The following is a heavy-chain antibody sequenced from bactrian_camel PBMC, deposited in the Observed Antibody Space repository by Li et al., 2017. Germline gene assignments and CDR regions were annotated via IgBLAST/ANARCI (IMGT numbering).Heavy chain of an antibody. D-gene: IGHD5*01. V-gene: IGHV3S63*01. CDR3: APDPSRELWVGYPPYKY. CDR2: INFDLNPGA. Sequence: QVQLVESGGGSAQAGGSLRLTCVAPEDILGNYCMGWFRQAPGKEREGVASINFDLNPGADYAESVKGRFTISEDKAENTLYLQLNSLKPEDTAVYYCAPDPSRELWVGYPPYKYWGQGTQVTVS. J-gene: IGHJ4*01. CDR1: EDILGNYC.